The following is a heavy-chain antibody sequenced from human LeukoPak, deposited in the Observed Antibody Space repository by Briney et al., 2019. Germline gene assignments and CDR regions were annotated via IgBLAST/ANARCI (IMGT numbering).Heavy chain of an antibody. J-gene: IGHJ4*02. CDR1: GYSFTSYW. CDR3: ATGTLRGYSCGFDY. Sequence: GQSLKISCKGSGYSFTSYWTGCVSQMHGKGLEWMGIIYPSDSDTRYRTSFQGQVSISADKSISTAYLQCSSLKPSDTAMYYCATGTLRGYSCGFDYWGQGTLVTVSS. V-gene: IGHV5-51*01. D-gene: IGHD5-18*01. CDR2: IYPSDSDT.